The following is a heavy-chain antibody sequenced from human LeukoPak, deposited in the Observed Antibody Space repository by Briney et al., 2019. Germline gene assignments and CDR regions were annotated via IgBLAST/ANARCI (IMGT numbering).Heavy chain of an antibody. CDR1: GGTFSSYA. CDR3: ASNNWFDP. J-gene: IGHJ5*02. CDR2: IIPILGIA. Sequence: ASVKVSCKASGGTFSSYAISWVRQAPGQGLEWMGRIIPILGIANYAQKFQGRVTITADKSTSTAYLELSSLRSEDAAGYYCASNNWFDPWGQGTLVTVSS. V-gene: IGHV1-69*04.